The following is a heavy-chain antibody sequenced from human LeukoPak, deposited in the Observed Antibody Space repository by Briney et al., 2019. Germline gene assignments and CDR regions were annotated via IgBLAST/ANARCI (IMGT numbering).Heavy chain of an antibody. CDR2: INHSGST. Sequence: SETLSLTCAVYGGSFSGYYWSWIRQPPGKGLEWIGEINHSGSTNYNPSLKSRVTISVDTSKNQFSLKLSSVTAADTAVYYCARGRRVAAAGRGYYYYMDVWGKGTTVTVSS. J-gene: IGHJ6*03. CDR3: ARGRRVAAAGRGYYYYMDV. V-gene: IGHV4-34*01. CDR1: GGSFSGYY. D-gene: IGHD6-13*01.